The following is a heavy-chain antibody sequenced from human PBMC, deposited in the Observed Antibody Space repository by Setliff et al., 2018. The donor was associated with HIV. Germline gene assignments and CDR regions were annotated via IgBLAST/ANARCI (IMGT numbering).Heavy chain of an antibody. CDR3: ARDHKYYYDSSGLDY. CDR2: IYHSGST. D-gene: IGHD3-22*01. V-gene: IGHV4-38-2*02. CDR1: GYSISSDYY. J-gene: IGHJ4*02. Sequence: PSETLSLTCAVSGYSISSDYYWGWIRQPPGKGLEWIGSIYHSGSTYYNPSLKSRVTISLDTSKNQFSLRLSSVTAADTAVYYCARDHKYYYDSSGLDYWGQGTLVTVSS.